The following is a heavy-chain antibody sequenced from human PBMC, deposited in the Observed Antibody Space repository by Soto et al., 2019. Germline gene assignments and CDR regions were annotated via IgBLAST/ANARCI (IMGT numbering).Heavy chain of an antibody. J-gene: IGHJ5*02. CDR1: GDSFNNYG. V-gene: IGHV1-18*01. CDR3: ARWIFPGATPRRGWFDP. CDR2: ISTYNDNT. Sequence: VKFSWKVSGDSFNNYGFTWLRQAPCEGLEWMGWISTYNDNTDYAQNLQGRVTMTTDTSTSTAYMELRSLRSDDTAVYYCARWIFPGATPRRGWFDPWGQGTLVTVSS. D-gene: IGHD1-26*01.